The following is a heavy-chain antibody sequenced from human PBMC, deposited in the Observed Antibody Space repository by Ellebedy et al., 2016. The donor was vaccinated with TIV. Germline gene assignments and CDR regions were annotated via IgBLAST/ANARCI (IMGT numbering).Heavy chain of an antibody. CDR3: AGGGSSGSSDY. V-gene: IGHV3-30*03. J-gene: IGHJ4*02. D-gene: IGHD3-10*01. CDR2: LSSDGSNK. Sequence: GGSLRLXXVASGLTFRSHGIYWVRQAPGKGLEWVAVLSSDGSNKYYADSVKGRFTISRDNSKNTLYLQMNSLRTDDMAVYYCAGGGSSGSSDYWGQGTLVTVSS. CDR1: GLTFRSHG.